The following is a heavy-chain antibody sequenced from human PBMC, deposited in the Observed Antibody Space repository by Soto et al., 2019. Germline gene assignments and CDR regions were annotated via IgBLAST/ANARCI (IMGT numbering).Heavy chain of an antibody. CDR3: AKNPGSYSSPSFYYGMDV. J-gene: IGHJ6*02. Sequence: GGSLRLSCAASGFTFSSYGMHWVRQAPGKGLEWVAVISYDVSNKYYADSVKGRFTISRDNSKNTLYLQMNSLGAEDTAVYYCAKNPGSYSSPSFYYGMDVWGQGTTVTVSS. D-gene: IGHD6-6*01. V-gene: IGHV3-30*18. CDR2: ISYDVSNK. CDR1: GFTFSSYG.